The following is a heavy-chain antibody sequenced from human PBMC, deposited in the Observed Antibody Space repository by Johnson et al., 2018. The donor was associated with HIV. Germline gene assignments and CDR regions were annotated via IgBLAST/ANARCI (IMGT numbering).Heavy chain of an antibody. V-gene: IGHV3-13*01. Sequence: VQLVESGGGLVQPGGSLRLSCAASGFTFSTHDMHWVRQASGKGLEWVSAIGTAGDTYYPGSVKGRFTISRDNAKNTLVLQMNSLRGEDTAVYYCTGDGPRDAFDIWGQGTVVIVSS. CDR3: TGDGPRDAFDI. CDR2: IGTAGDT. CDR1: GFTFSTHD. J-gene: IGHJ3*02.